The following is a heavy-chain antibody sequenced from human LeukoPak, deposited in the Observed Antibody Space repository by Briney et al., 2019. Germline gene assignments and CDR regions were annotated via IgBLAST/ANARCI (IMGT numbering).Heavy chain of an antibody. CDR3: ASGGYSYGYYDY. Sequence: GGSRRLSCAASGFTVSSNYMSWVRQAPGKGLEWVSVYYSGGSTYYADSVKGRFTISRDNSKNTLYLQMNSLRAEDTAVYYCASGGYSYGYYDYWGQGTLVTVSS. J-gene: IGHJ4*02. CDR2: YYSGGST. CDR1: GFTVSSNY. D-gene: IGHD5-18*01. V-gene: IGHV3-53*01.